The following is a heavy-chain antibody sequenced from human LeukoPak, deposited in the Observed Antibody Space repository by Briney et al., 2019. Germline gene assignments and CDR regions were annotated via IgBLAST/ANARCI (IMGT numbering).Heavy chain of an antibody. J-gene: IGHJ2*01. CDR1: GGTFSSYT. CDR3: ARGYYDSSGFWYFDL. V-gene: IGHV1-69*02. CDR2: IIPILGIA. Sequence: ASVKVSCKASGGTFSSYTISWARQAPGQGLEWMGRIIPILGIANYAQKFQGRVTITADKSTSTAYMELSSLRSEDTAVYYCARGYYDSSGFWYFDLWGRGTLVTVSS. D-gene: IGHD3-22*01.